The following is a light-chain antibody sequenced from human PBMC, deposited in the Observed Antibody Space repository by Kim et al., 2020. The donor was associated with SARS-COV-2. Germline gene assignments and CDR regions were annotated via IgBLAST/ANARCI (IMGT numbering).Light chain of an antibody. CDR3: YSYAGSPD. V-gene: IGLV2-23*02. J-gene: IGLJ1*01. Sequence: SPGQSITISCTGTSSDVGSSNLVSWYQQHPGKAPKLMIYEVNKRPSGVSNRFSGSKSGNTASLTISGLQAEDEADYYCYSYAGSPDFGTGTKVTVL. CDR2: EVN. CDR1: SSDVGSSNL.